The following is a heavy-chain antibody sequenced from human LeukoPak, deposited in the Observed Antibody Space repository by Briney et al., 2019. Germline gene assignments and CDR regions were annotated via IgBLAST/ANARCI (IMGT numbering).Heavy chain of an antibody. V-gene: IGHV4-39*01. D-gene: IGHD3-22*01. J-gene: IGHJ3*02. CDR1: GGSISSSSYY. Sequence: SETLSLTCTVSGGSISSSSYYWGWIRQPPGKGLEWIGSIYYSGSTYHNPSLKSRVTISVDTSKNQFSLKLSSVTAADTAAYYCARHDSSGYTLDAFDIWGQGTMVTVSS. CDR2: IYYSGST. CDR3: ARHDSSGYTLDAFDI.